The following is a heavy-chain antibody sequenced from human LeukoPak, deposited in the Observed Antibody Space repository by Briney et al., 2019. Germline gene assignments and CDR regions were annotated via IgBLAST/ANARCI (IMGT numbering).Heavy chain of an antibody. CDR1: GGSISSSNW. Sequence: SETLSLTCAVSGGSISSSNWWSWVRQPPGTGLEWIGEIYHSGSTNYNPSLKSRVTISVDKSKNQFSLKLSSVTAADTAVYYCASPGYYDSSGYYRNDAFDIWGQGTMVTVSS. J-gene: IGHJ3*02. D-gene: IGHD3-22*01. V-gene: IGHV4-4*02. CDR2: IYHSGST. CDR3: ASPGYYDSSGYYRNDAFDI.